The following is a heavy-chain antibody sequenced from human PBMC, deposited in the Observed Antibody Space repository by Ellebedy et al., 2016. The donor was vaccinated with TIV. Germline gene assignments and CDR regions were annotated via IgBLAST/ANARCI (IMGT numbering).Heavy chain of an antibody. D-gene: IGHD3-16*01. CDR2: VSTATGNP. CDR1: GYTFTAFT. CDR3: ARSLTYEIYNY. V-gene: IGHV7-4-1*02. Sequence: AASVKVSCKASGYTFTAFTMHWVRQAPGQGLQWMGLVSTATGNPTYAQDFTGRFVFSLDTSVSTAYLQISSLKTEDTAAYYCARSLTYEIYNYWGQGTLVTVSS. J-gene: IGHJ4*02.